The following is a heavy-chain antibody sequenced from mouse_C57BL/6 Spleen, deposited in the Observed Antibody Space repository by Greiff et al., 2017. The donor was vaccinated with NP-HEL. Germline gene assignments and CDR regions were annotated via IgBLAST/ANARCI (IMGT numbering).Heavy chain of an antibody. J-gene: IGHJ1*03. V-gene: IGHV1-9*01. CDR3: ARNLGYYYGSSYSHWYFDV. CDR2: ILPGSGST. CDR1: GYTFTGYW. D-gene: IGHD1-1*01. Sequence: VQLQQSGAELMKPGASVKLSCKATGYTFTGYWIEWVKQRPGHGLEWIGEILPGSGSTNYNEKFKGKATFTADTSSNTAYMQLSSLTTEDSAIYYCARNLGYYYGSSYSHWYFDVWGTGTTVTVSS.